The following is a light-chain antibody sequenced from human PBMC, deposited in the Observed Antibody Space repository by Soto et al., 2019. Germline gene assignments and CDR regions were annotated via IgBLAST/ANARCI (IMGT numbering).Light chain of an antibody. Sequence: DIQMTQSPSPLSASVGDSVTITCRASQIIQTYLSWNRHKPGRAPELLIYAASRLQTGVPSRFSGSGSGTYFILSISNLRPEDFATYYCQQTYSTPGTFGQGTKVEVK. J-gene: IGKJ1*01. CDR1: QIIQTY. CDR2: AAS. CDR3: QQTYSTPGT. V-gene: IGKV1-39*01.